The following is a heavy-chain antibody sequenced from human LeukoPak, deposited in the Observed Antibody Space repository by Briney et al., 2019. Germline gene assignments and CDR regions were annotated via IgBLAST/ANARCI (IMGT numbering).Heavy chain of an antibody. CDR2: ISSSSSYI. Sequence: GGSLRLSCAASGFTFSSYSMNWVRQAPGKGLECVSSISSSSSYIYYADSVKGRFTISRDNAKNSLYLQMNSLRAEDTAVYYCARGGDYDYGGPGNFDYWGQGTLVTVSS. CDR1: GFTFSSYS. D-gene: IGHD4-23*01. V-gene: IGHV3-21*01. CDR3: ARGGDYDYGGPGNFDY. J-gene: IGHJ4*02.